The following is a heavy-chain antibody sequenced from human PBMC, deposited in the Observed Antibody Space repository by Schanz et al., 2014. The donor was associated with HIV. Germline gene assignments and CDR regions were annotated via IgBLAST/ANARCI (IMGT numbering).Heavy chain of an antibody. J-gene: IGHJ1*01. D-gene: IGHD3-22*01. V-gene: IGHV1-18*01. CDR1: GYTFTSYG. CDR2: ISAYNGNT. CDR3: ARVGRAHYYDSSGGIDP. Sequence: QVQLVQSGAGVKKPGASVKVSCKASGYTFTSYGISWVRQAPGQGLEWMGWISAYNGNTNYAQKFQGRVTMTRDTSISTAYMELSRLRSDDTAVYYCARVGRAHYYDSSGGIDPWGQGPLVTVSS.